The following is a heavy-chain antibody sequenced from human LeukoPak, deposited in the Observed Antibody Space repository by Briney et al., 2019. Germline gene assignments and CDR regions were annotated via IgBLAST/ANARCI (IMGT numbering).Heavy chain of an antibody. D-gene: IGHD6-13*01. CDR2: ISGNVGST. Sequence: GGSLRLSCAASGFTFSSYAMSWVRQSPGKGLEWVSAISGNVGSTYYADTVKGRFTISRDNSKNTLYLQMNSLRAEDTAVYYCAKDLKGAAAGNMNYWGQGTLVTVSS. J-gene: IGHJ4*02. CDR1: GFTFSSYA. V-gene: IGHV3-23*01. CDR3: AKDLKGAAAGNMNY.